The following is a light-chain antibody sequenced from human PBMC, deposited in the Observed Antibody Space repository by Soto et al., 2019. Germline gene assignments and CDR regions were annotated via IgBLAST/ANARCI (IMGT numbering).Light chain of an antibody. CDR1: LSISSW. CDR3: QPYSSSLWT. Sequence: DIQMTQSPSTLSASVGDRVTITCRASLSISSWLAWYQQKPGKAPKLLIYQGSSLQSGVPSRFSGSGSGTEFTLTISSLQPDDFATYYCQPYSSSLWTFGQGTKVAIK. CDR2: QGS. J-gene: IGKJ1*01. V-gene: IGKV1-5*03.